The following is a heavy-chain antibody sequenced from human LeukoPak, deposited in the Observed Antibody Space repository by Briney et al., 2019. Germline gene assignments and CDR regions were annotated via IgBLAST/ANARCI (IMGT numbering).Heavy chain of an antibody. J-gene: IGHJ3*02. CDR1: GFTFSSYS. CDR2: ITRSSIYT. V-gene: IGHV3-21*04. D-gene: IGHD6-13*01. CDR3: ARDGAAAGNYDAFDI. Sequence: PGGSLRLSCAGSGFTFSSYSMTWVRQAPGKGLEWVSSITRSSIYTYYADSVKGRFTISRDNAKNSLYLQMNSLRAEDTALYYCARDGAAAGNYDAFDIWGQGTMVTVSS.